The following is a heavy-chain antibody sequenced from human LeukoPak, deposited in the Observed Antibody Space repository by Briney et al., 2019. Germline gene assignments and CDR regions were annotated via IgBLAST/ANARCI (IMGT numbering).Heavy chain of an antibody. CDR1: GFTFSGCA. V-gene: IGHV3-23*01. Sequence: GGSLRLSSAASGFTFSGCAMSWVRQAPGKGLEWVSAIRGSGGTTYYADSVKGRFTISRDNSKDTLYLQMNSLRAEDTAVYYCAKGLYDWLSDADYWGQGTLVTVSS. CDR2: IRGSGGTT. CDR3: AKGLYDWLSDADY. J-gene: IGHJ4*02. D-gene: IGHD3-9*01.